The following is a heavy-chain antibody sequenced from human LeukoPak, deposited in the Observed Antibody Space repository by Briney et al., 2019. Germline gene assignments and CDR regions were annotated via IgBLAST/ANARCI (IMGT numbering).Heavy chain of an antibody. V-gene: IGHV3-7*03. J-gene: IGHJ6*02. CDR3: VRGMAV. CDR2: IKQDGSER. CDR1: GFTFSSYW. Sequence: GGSLRLSCAASGFTFSSYWMSWVRQAPGKGLEWVANIKQDGSERYYVDSVKGRFTISRDNARNSVYLQMNSLRAEDTALYYCVRGMAVWGQGTTVTVSS.